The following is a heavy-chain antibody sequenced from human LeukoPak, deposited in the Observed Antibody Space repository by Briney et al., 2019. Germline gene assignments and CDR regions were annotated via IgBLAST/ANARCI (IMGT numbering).Heavy chain of an antibody. D-gene: IGHD5-12*01. V-gene: IGHV3-30*04. CDR3: ARDRRGYSGYDPAGMDV. CDR1: GFTFSSYA. CDR2: ISYDGSNK. J-gene: IGHJ6*04. Sequence: PGGSLRLSCAASGFTFSSYAMDWVRQAPGKGLEGVAVISYDGSNKYYADSVKGLFTLSRDNSKIPLYLQMNSLKAEDTAVYYCARDRRGYSGYDPAGMDVWGKGPTVTVSS.